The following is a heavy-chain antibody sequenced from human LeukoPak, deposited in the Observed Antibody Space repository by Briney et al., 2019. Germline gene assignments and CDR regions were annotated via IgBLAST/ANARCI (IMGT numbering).Heavy chain of an antibody. V-gene: IGHV3-21*04. CDR3: AKDSIAVAALKLYYFDY. CDR1: GFTFSSYS. J-gene: IGHJ4*02. D-gene: IGHD6-19*01. CDR2: ISSSSSYI. Sequence: GGSLRLSCAASGFTFSSYSMNWVRQAPGKGLEWVSSISSSSSYIYYADSVKGRFTISRDNAKNSLYLQMNSLRAEDTAVYYCAKDSIAVAALKLYYFDYWGQGTLVTVSS.